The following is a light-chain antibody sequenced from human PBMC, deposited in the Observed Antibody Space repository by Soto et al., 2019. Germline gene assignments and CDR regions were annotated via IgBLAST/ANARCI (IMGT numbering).Light chain of an antibody. CDR1: QSIGTL. CDR3: QQFKTYPIT. Sequence: DIQMTQSPSTLSASLGAKVTITCRASQSIGTLLAWYQQTPGRAPNLLIYDASRLQSGVPSRFSGSGSGTEFTLTISSLQPDDFATYFCQQFKTYPITFGQGTRLEIK. CDR2: DAS. V-gene: IGKV1-5*01. J-gene: IGKJ5*01.